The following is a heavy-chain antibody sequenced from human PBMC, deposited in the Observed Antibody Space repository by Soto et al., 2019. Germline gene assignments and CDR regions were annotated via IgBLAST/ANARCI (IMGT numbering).Heavy chain of an antibody. D-gene: IGHD3-3*01. CDR2: INAGNGNT. J-gene: IGHJ5*02. V-gene: IGHV1-3*01. Sequence: ASVKLSCKASAYTFTSYAMHWVRQAPGQRLEWMGWINAGNGNTKYSQKFQGRVTITRDTSASTAYMELSSLRSEDTAVYYCARVNYDFWSGYFSSPFDPWGQGTLVTVSS. CDR1: AYTFTSYA. CDR3: ARVNYDFWSGYFSSPFDP.